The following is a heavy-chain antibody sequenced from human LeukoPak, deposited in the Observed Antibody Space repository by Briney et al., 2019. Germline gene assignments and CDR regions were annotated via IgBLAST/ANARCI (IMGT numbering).Heavy chain of an antibody. Sequence: ASVKVSCNASGYTFTDYYLHWVRQAPGQGLEWMGWINPNSGDTKYAQNFQGRVTMTGDTSISTGYMELSGLTSDDTAVYYCARDIWNLRLIYYWGQGTLVTVSS. J-gene: IGHJ4*02. D-gene: IGHD3-16*01. CDR2: INPNSGDT. V-gene: IGHV1-2*02. CDR3: ARDIWNLRLIYY. CDR1: GYTFTDYY.